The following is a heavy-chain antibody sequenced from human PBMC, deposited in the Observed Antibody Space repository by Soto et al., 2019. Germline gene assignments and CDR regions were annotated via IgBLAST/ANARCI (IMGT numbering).Heavy chain of an antibody. D-gene: IGHD3-16*01. CDR2: INPNSGVT. J-gene: IGHJ5*02. Sequence: SVKVSFKASGYTFTGYYMHWVRQAPGQGLEWMGWINPNSGVTNYAQKFQGRVTMTRDTSISTAYMELSRLRSDDTAVYYCARESLGTVVDWFDPWGQGTLVTVSS. V-gene: IGHV1-2*02. CDR1: GYTFTGYY. CDR3: ARESLGTVVDWFDP.